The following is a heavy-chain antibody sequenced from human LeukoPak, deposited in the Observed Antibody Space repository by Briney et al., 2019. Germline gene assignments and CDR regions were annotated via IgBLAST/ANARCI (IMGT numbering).Heavy chain of an antibody. CDR3: AREMSDAFDI. V-gene: IGHV1-46*01. CDR1: GYSFTSYY. J-gene: IGHJ3*02. Sequence: ASLEVSCKASGYSFTSYYMHWVRQAPGQGLEWMGIINPSGGSTSYAQKFQGRITMTRDTSTSTVYMELSSLRSEDTAVYYCAREMSDAFDIWGQGTMVTVPS. CDR2: INPSGGST.